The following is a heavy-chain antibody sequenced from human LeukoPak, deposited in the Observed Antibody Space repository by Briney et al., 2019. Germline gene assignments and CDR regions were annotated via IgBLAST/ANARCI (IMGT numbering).Heavy chain of an antibody. CDR3: ASAVAGIHYYSGMDV. CDR2: SYYSGST. J-gene: IGHJ6*02. Sequence: SETLSLTCTVSGGSISSYYGSWIRQPPGKGLEWMGYSYYSGSTNYNPSLKSRVTISVDTSKNQFSRKLSSVTAADPAVYYCASAVAGIHYYSGMDVWGQGTTVTVSS. D-gene: IGHD6-19*01. V-gene: IGHV4-59*01. CDR1: GGSISSYY.